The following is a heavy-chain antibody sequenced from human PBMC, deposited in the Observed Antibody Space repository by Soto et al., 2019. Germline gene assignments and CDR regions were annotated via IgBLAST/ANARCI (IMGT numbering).Heavy chain of an antibody. V-gene: IGHV3-13*01. D-gene: IGHD3-10*01. J-gene: IGHJ4*01. CDR1: GFTFSIYD. Sequence: PGGSLRVSCAASGFTFSIYDMHWVRQATGKGLEWVSAIGTAGDTYYPGSVKSRFTISRENAKNSLYLQMNSLRAGDTAVYYCARGRGCSLLRVAPSSDYWGHGTLVTVSS. CDR3: ARGRGCSLLRVAPSSDY. CDR2: IGTAGDT.